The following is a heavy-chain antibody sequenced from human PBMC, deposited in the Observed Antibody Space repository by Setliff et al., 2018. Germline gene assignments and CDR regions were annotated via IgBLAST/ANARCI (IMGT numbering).Heavy chain of an antibody. D-gene: IGHD3-22*01. CDR1: GASITSGGFY. CDR3: ARGSYYDSSGYSPDFFDY. V-gene: IGHV4-61*09. CDR2: ISPSGST. Sequence: PSETLSLTCSVSGASITSGGFYWTWIRQPAGKGPEWIGHISPSGSTTYNPSVKSRVTISLDTSKNHFSLKLDSVTAADTALYYCARGSYYDSSGYSPDFFDYWGQGTLVTVSS. J-gene: IGHJ4*02.